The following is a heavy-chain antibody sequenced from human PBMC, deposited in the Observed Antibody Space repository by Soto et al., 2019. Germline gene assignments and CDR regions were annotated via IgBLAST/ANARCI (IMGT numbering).Heavy chain of an antibody. CDR1: GFTFSSYA. CDR2: ISGRGGST. V-gene: IGHV3-23*01. Sequence: GGSLRLSWAASGFTFSSYAMSWVRQAPGKGLEWVSVISGRGGSTYYADSEKGRFTISRDNSKNTLYLQMNSLRAEATAVYYCAKNPPSITIFGVVRDYGMDVWGQGTTVTVSS. J-gene: IGHJ6*02. D-gene: IGHD3-3*01. CDR3: AKNPPSITIFGVVRDYGMDV.